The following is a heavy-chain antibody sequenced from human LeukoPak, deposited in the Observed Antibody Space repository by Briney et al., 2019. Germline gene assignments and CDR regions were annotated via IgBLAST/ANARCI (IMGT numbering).Heavy chain of an antibody. CDR1: GGPISSSSYY. D-gene: IGHD3-16*01. Sequence: PSETLSLTCTVSGGPISSSSYYWGWIRQPPGKGLEWIGSIYYSGSTYYNPSLKSRVTISVDTSKNQFSLKLSSVTAADTAVYYCARQGYYDYVWGSSGSDYWGQGTLVTVSS. CDR3: ARQGYYDYVWGSSGSDY. V-gene: IGHV4-39*01. J-gene: IGHJ4*02. CDR2: IYYSGST.